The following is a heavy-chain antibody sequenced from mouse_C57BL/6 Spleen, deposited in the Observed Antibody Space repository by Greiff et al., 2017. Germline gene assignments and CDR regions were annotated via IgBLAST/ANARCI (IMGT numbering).Heavy chain of an antibody. D-gene: IGHD2-5*01. CDR1: GYTFTSYW. Sequence: QVQLKQPGAELVKPGASVKMSCKASGYTFTSYWIPWVKQRPGQGLEWIGNIYPGSGSTNYNEKFKSKATLTVDTSSSTAYMQLSSLTSEDSAVYYCARRDYYSNYGLYWYFCVWGTGTTVTVAS. J-gene: IGHJ1*03. CDR3: ARRDYYSNYGLYWYFCV. V-gene: IGHV1-55*01. CDR2: IYPGSGST.